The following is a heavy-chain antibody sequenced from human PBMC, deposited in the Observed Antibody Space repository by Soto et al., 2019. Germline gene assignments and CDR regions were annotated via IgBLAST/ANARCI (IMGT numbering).Heavy chain of an antibody. CDR1: GYTFTSYA. V-gene: IGHV1-3*01. D-gene: IGHD2-15*01. CDR3: ARCIVVVAAQDY. Sequence: ASVKVSCKASGYTFTSYAMHWVRQAPGQRLEWMGWINAGNGNTKYSQKFQGRVTITRDTSASTAYMELSSLRSEDTAVYYCARCIVVVAAQDYWGQGTLVTGSS. J-gene: IGHJ4*02. CDR2: INAGNGNT.